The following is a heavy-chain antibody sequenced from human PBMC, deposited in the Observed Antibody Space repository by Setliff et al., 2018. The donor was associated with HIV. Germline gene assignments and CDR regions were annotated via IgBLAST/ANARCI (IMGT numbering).Heavy chain of an antibody. D-gene: IGHD2-15*01. Sequence: ASVKVSCKASGYTFTDFGITWVRQAPGQGLEWMGWIGAFNGNAHYPQNLQGRVTMTTDTSTRSAYMELRSLRSDDTAVYFCARAGAAETSHFDYWGQGTLVTVSS. V-gene: IGHV1-18*01. J-gene: IGHJ4*02. CDR1: GYTFTDFG. CDR3: ARAGAAETSHFDY. CDR2: IGAFNGNA.